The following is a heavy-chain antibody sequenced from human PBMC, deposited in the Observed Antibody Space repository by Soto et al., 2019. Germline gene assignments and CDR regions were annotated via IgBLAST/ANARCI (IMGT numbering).Heavy chain of an antibody. CDR2: VYWDDDK. CDR1: GFSLTTGVG. J-gene: IGHJ4*02. V-gene: IGHV2-5*02. CDR3: ATLTADF. Sequence: ITLEESGPTLVKPTETLTLTCTFSGFSLTTGVGVGWVRQTPGKALVWLALVYWDDDKHYNPSLKTRLTITKDDSKGQVVLTMTKMDPADSATYYCATLTADFWGPGTLVTVS.